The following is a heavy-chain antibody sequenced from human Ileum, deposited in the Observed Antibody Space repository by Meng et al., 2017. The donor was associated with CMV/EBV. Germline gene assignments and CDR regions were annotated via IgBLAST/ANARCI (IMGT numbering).Heavy chain of an antibody. D-gene: IGHD3-22*01. CDR2: ISGSGGST. CDR1: GLTVYGAW. CDR3: AKDVAYNSASPSDF. Sequence: GGSLRLSCTASGLTVYGAWMAWVRQAPGKGLEWVSAISGSGGSTYYADSVKGRFTISRDNSKNTLYLQMNNLRAEDTAVYYCAKDVAYNSASPSDFWGPGTLVTVSS. J-gene: IGHJ4*02. V-gene: IGHV3-23*01.